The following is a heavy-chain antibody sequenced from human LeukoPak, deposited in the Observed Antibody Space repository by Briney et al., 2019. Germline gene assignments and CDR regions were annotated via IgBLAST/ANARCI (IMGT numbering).Heavy chain of an antibody. V-gene: IGHV3-48*01. J-gene: IGHJ4*02. D-gene: IGHD3-10*01. CDR3: ARPYYYGSGSYSVPAD. CDR2: ISSSSSTI. CDR1: GFTFSSYS. Sequence: GGSLSLSCAASGFTFSSYSMNWVRQAPGKGLEWVSYISSSSSTIYYADSVKGRFTISRDNTKNSLYLQMNSLRAEDTAVYYCARPYYYGSGSYSVPADWGQGTLVTVSS.